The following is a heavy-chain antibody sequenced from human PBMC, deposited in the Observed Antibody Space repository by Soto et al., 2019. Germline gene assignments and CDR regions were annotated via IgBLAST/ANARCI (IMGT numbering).Heavy chain of an antibody. CDR3: ARDYCSSTSCYGRDY. CDR2: ISYDGSNK. J-gene: IGHJ4*02. D-gene: IGHD2-2*01. CDR1: GFTFSSYA. V-gene: IGHV3-30-3*01. Sequence: GGSLRLSCAASGFTFSSYAMHWVRQAPGKGLEWVAVISYDGSNKYYADSVKGRFTISRDNSKNTLYLQMNSLRAEDTAVYYCARDYCSSTSCYGRDYWGEGTLVTVCS.